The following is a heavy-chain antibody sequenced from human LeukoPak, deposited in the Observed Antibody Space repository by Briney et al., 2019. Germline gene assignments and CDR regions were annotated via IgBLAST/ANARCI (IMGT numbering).Heavy chain of an antibody. Sequence: PSETLSLTCTVSGGSISSYYWSWIRQPAGKGLEWIGRIYTSGSTNYNPSLKSRVTMSVDTSKNQFSLKLSSVTAADTAVYYCASLGVCSGGSCYSYWGQGTLVTVSS. D-gene: IGHD2-15*01. CDR1: GGSISSYY. V-gene: IGHV4-4*07. J-gene: IGHJ4*02. CDR3: ASLGVCSGGSCYSY. CDR2: IYTSGST.